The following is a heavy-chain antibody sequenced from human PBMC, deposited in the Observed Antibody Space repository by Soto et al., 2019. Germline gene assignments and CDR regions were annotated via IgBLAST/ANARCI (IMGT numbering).Heavy chain of an antibody. CDR3: ARGGSSTYYYYYGMDV. V-gene: IGHV3-7*03. D-gene: IGHD3-16*01. J-gene: IGHJ6*02. CDR2: IKQDGSEK. Sequence: PWGSLRLSCAASGFTFSSYWMSWVRQAPGKGLEWVANIKQDGSEKYYVDSVKGRFTISRDNAKNSLYLQMNSLRAEDTAVYYCARGGSSTYYYYYGMDVWGQGTTVTVSS. CDR1: GFTFSSYW.